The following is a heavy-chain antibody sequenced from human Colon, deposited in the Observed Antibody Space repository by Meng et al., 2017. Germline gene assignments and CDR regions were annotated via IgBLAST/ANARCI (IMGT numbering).Heavy chain of an antibody. CDR1: GFTFSNYA. D-gene: IGHD5-12*01. CDR3: ERGDIVDTMPDNYHYGMDV. V-gene: IGHV3-30*04. J-gene: IGHJ6*02. CDR2: ISSDGNNR. Sequence: GEFLKISCAASGFTFSNYAMHLVRQAPGKGLEWVVVISSDGNNRYYAESEKGRFTISRDNSKNMSYLQMNSLRGEDTAVYYCERGDIVDTMPDNYHYGMDVWGQGAPVTVSS.